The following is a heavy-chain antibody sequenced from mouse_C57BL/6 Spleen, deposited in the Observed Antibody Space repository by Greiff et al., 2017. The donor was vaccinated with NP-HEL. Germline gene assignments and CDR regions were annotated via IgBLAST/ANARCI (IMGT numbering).Heavy chain of an antibody. J-gene: IGHJ3*01. CDR1: GFNIKDDY. CDR2: IDPENGDT. V-gene: IGHV14-4*01. CDR3: TTYSWFAY. Sequence: VQLQQSGAELVRPGASVKLSCTASGFNIKDDYMHWVKQRPEQGLEWIGWIDPENGDTEYASKFQGKATITADTSSNTAYLQLSSLTSEDTAVYYCTTYSWFAYGGQGTLVTVSA.